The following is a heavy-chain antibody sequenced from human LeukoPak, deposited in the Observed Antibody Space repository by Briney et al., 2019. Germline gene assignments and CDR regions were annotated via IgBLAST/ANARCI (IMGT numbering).Heavy chain of an antibody. CDR3: AKARFGVVIFDY. J-gene: IGHJ4*02. Sequence: PGGSLRLSCAASGFTFSSYAMSWVRQAPGKGLEWVSAISGSGGSTYYADSVKGRFTISRDSSKNTLYLQMNSLRAEDTAVYYCAKARFGVVIFDYWGQGTLVTVSS. CDR1: GFTFSSYA. V-gene: IGHV3-23*01. CDR2: ISGSGGST. D-gene: IGHD3-3*01.